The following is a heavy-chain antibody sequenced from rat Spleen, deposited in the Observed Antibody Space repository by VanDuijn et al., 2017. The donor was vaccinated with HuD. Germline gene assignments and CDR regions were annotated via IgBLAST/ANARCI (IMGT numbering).Heavy chain of an antibody. CDR3: ARIAAIFYVMDA. CDR1: GYSITSNY. V-gene: IGHV3-3*01. J-gene: IGHJ4*01. Sequence: EVQLQESGPALVKPSQSLSLTCSVTGYSITSNYWGWIRKFPGNKLEWMGYINSAGSTNCNPSLKSRISISRDTSKNQFFLQVDSVSTEDTAIYYCARIAAIFYVMDAWGQGASVTVSS. CDR2: INSAGST. D-gene: IGHD1-2*01.